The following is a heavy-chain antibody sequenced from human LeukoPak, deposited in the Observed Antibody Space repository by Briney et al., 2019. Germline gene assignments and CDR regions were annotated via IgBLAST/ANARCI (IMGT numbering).Heavy chain of an antibody. J-gene: IGHJ5*02. CDR3: TRERHTGWFDP. Sequence: SGTLSLTCAVSGGSVSSSTWWSWVRQPPGKGLEWIGEIYHDGTTNYNPSLKNRVNISVDRSKNQFSLKLSSVTAADTAVYYCTRERHTGWFDPWGQGTLVTVSS. CDR1: GGSVSSSTW. V-gene: IGHV4-4*02. D-gene: IGHD1-1*01. CDR2: IYHDGTT.